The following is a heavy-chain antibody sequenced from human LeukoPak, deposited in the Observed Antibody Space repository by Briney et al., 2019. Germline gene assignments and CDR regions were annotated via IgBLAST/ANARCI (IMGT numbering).Heavy chain of an antibody. D-gene: IGHD2-15*01. CDR1: GFTFSDYY. V-gene: IGHV3-11*04. CDR3: VKISGGTFR. Sequence: GGSLRLSCAASGFTFSDYYMSWIRQAPGKGLEWVSYISSSGSTIYYADSVKGRFTISRDNAKKSLYLQMNSLRVDDSAIYYCVKISGGTFRWGQGTQVTVSS. CDR2: ISSSGSTI. J-gene: IGHJ4*02.